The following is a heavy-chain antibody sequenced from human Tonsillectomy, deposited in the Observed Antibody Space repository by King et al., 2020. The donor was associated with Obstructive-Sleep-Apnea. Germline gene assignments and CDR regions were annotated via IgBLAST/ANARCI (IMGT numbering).Heavy chain of an antibody. CDR1: GGSISTYY. V-gene: IGHV4-59*01. CDR2: IYYSGCS. D-gene: IGHD3-10*01. Sequence: QLQESGPGLVKPSETLSLTCTVSGGSISTYYWSWLRQPPGKRLEWVGYIYYSGCSNYNPSLKRRVSISVDTSKNQFSLKLTSVTAPDTAVYYCARSPYGSGIIDYFDPWGQGTLVTVSS. J-gene: IGHJ5*02. CDR3: ARSPYGSGIIDYFDP.